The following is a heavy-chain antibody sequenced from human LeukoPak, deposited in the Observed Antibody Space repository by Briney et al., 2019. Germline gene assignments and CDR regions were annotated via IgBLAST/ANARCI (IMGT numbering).Heavy chain of an antibody. D-gene: IGHD6-6*01. CDR1: GGSISSSSYY. V-gene: IGHV4-39*01. Sequence: PSETLSLTCTVSGGSISSSSYYWGWIRQPPGKGLEWIGSIYYSGSTYYNPSLKSRVTISVDTSKNQFSLKLSSVTAADTAVYYCARGNLSIAARHFDYWGQGTLVTVSS. J-gene: IGHJ4*02. CDR2: IYYSGST. CDR3: ARGNLSIAARHFDY.